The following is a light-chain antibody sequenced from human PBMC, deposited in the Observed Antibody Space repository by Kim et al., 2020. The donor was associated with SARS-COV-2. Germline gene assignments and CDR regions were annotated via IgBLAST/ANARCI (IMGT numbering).Light chain of an antibody. Sequence: SCAPGETAPPPCRASQSVSPYLAWYQQKPGQAPRLLIYDASKRATGIPARFSGSGSGTDFTLTISSLEPDDFAVYYCQLRTNWLTSGGGTKVDIK. CDR1: QSVSPY. V-gene: IGKV3-11*01. CDR2: DAS. J-gene: IGKJ4*01. CDR3: QLRTNWLT.